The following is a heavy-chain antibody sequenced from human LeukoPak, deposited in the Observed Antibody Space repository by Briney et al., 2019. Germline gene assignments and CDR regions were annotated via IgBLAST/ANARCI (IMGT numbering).Heavy chain of an antibody. Sequence: NPGGSLRLSCAASGFTFSDYYTSWIRQAPGKGLEWVSYISGTSTYTNYADSVKGRFTISRDNAKNSLYLQMNSLRAEDTAVYYCARDISYCDGDCAPYYFDYWGQGTLVTVSS. CDR2: ISGTSTYT. CDR1: GFTFSDYY. CDR3: ARDISYCDGDCAPYYFDY. D-gene: IGHD2-21*02. V-gene: IGHV3-11*05. J-gene: IGHJ4*02.